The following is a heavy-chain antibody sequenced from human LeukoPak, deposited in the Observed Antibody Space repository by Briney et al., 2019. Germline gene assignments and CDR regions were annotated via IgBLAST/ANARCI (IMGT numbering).Heavy chain of an antibody. V-gene: IGHV1-18*01. J-gene: IGHJ4*02. D-gene: IGHD3-9*01. Sequence: ASVKVSCKASGHTFTNYGLTWVRQAPGQGLEWMGWINTYNGDTNYAQNLQGRVTMTTDTSTSTAYMELRSLRSDDSAVYYCARVDAILTGYYSYFDYWGQGTLVTVSS. CDR1: GHTFTNYG. CDR3: ARVDAILTGYYSYFDY. CDR2: INTYNGDT.